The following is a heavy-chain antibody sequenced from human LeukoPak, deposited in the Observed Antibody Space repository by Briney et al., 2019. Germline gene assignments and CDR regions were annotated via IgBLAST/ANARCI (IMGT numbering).Heavy chain of an antibody. CDR3: ARGDRAVAGAWGWFDP. V-gene: IGHV4-4*07. D-gene: IGHD6-19*01. J-gene: IGHJ5*02. CDR1: GGSINSFY. Sequence: SETLSLTCTVSGGSINSFYWSWIRQSAGKGLEWIGRIYTTESTNYNPSLKSRVTMSVDTSKNQFSLKLSSVTAADTAVYYCARGDRAVAGAWGWFDPWGQGTLVAVSS. CDR2: IYTTEST.